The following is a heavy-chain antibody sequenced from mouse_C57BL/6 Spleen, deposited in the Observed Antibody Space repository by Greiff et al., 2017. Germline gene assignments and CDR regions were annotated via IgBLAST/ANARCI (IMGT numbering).Heavy chain of an antibody. CDR3: AREDYYGSSSAY. V-gene: IGHV1-55*01. CDR1: GYTFTSYW. CDR2: IYPGSGST. D-gene: IGHD1-1*01. J-gene: IGHJ3*01. Sequence: QVQLQQSGAELVKPGASVKMSCKASGYTFTSYWITWVKQRPGQGLEWIGDIYPGSGSTNYNEKFKSKATLTVDTSSSTAYMQLSSLTSEDSAVYYCAREDYYGSSSAYWGQGTLVTVSA.